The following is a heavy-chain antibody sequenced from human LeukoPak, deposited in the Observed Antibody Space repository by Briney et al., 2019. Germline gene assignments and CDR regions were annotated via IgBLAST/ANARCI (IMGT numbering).Heavy chain of an antibody. CDR1: GGSISSDNYF. CDR2: IYTSGST. Sequence: NPSQTLSLTCTVSGGSISSDNYFWNCIRQPAGKGLEWIVRIYTSGSTNYNPSLKRRVTVSVDTTKNQFPLKLSSVTAADTAVYYCARHPPLHTATNLWLDYWGQGTLVTVSS. CDR3: ARHPPLHTATNLWLDY. V-gene: IGHV4-61*02. J-gene: IGHJ4*02. D-gene: IGHD5-18*01.